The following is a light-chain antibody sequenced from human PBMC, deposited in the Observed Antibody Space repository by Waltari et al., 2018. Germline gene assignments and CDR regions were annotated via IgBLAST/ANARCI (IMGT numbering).Light chain of an antibody. CDR2: DAS. V-gene: IGKV1-33*01. CDR1: QDISNY. CDR3: HQYDNLPLT. Sequence: DIQMTQSPSSVSASVGARITITFQASQDISNYFNCYQQKPGKAPKLLTYDASNLETGVPSRFSRSVSTTDITYPSSSLQPEDIATFHCHQYDNLPLTFGGLPKVEIK. J-gene: IGKJ4*01.